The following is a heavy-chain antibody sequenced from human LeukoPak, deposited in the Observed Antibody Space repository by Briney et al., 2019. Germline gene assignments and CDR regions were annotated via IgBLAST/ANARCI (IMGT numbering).Heavy chain of an antibody. J-gene: IGHJ1*01. D-gene: IGHD3-22*01. Sequence: EASVTVSCKASGYTFTSYYMHWVRQAPGQGLEWMGIINPSGGSTSYARKFQGRVTMTRDTSTSTVYMELSSLRSEDTAVYYCARMHHDSSGYYYAYFQHWGQGTLVTVSS. CDR2: INPSGGST. CDR3: ARMHHDSSGYYYAYFQH. V-gene: IGHV1-46*01. CDR1: GYTFTSYY.